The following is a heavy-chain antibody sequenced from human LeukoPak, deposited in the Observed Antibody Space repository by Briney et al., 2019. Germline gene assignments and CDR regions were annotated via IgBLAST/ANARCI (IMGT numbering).Heavy chain of an antibody. CDR1: GYTFTSYG. Sequence: ASVKVSCKASGYTFTSYGINWVRQAPGQGLEWMGWISAYNGNTNYAQKLQGRVTMTTDTSTSTAYMELRSLRSDDAAVYYCARDDALVATGSFDYWGQGTLVTVSS. CDR2: ISAYNGNT. V-gene: IGHV1-18*01. D-gene: IGHD5-12*01. J-gene: IGHJ4*02. CDR3: ARDDALVATGSFDY.